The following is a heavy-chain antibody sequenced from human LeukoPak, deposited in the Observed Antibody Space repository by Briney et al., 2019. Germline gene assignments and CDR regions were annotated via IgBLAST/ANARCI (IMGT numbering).Heavy chain of an antibody. Sequence: PGGSLRLSCAGSGFTFSNYAMIWVRQAPGKGLVWVSRINSDGSSTSYADSVKGRFTISRDNAKNTLYLQMNSLRAEDTAVYYCAREYSSSSGLDYWGQGTLVTVSS. CDR1: GFTFSNYA. CDR3: AREYSSSSGLDY. J-gene: IGHJ4*02. CDR2: INSDGSST. V-gene: IGHV3-74*01. D-gene: IGHD6-6*01.